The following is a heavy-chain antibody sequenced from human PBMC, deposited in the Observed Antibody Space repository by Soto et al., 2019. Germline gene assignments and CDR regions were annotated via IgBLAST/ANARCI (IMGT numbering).Heavy chain of an antibody. CDR2: INPSGGST. Sequence: ASVKVSCKASGYTFTSYYMHWVRQAPGQGLEWMGLINPSGGSTSYAKKFQGRFTMTRDTSTSTVYMELSSLRSEDTAVYYCARDLIEYYYDSSGYLIDYWGQGTLVTVSS. V-gene: IGHV1-46*01. CDR1: GYTFTSYY. D-gene: IGHD3-22*01. CDR3: ARDLIEYYYDSSGYLIDY. J-gene: IGHJ4*02.